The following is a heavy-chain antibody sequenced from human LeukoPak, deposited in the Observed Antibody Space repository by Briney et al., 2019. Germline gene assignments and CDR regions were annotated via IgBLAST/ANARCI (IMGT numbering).Heavy chain of an antibody. CDR2: FDPEDGET. J-gene: IGHJ3*02. D-gene: IGHD3-22*01. CDR1: GYTLTELS. V-gene: IGHV1-24*01. Sequence: ASVKVSCKVSGYTLTELSMHWVRQAPGKGLEWMGGFDPEDGETVYAQKFQGRVTMTEDTSTDTAYMELSSLRSEDTAVYYCATRPLVGWLLLYYAFDIWGQGTMVTVSS. CDR3: ATRPLVGWLLLYYAFDI.